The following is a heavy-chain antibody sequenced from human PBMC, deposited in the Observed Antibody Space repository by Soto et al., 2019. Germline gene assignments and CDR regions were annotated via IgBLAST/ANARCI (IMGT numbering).Heavy chain of an antibody. CDR3: ARDNYYGSGSWPQGMDV. CDR2: IIPILGIA. D-gene: IGHD3-10*01. Sequence: SVKVSCKASGGTFSSYTISWVRQAPGQGLEWMGRIIPILGIANYAQKFQGRVTITADKSTSTAYMELSSLRSEDTAVYYCARDNYYGSGSWPQGMDVWGQGTTVTVSS. CDR1: GGTFSSYT. J-gene: IGHJ6*02. V-gene: IGHV1-69*04.